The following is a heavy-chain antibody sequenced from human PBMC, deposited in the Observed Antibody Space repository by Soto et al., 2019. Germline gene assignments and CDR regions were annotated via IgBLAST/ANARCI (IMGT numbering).Heavy chain of an antibody. D-gene: IGHD2-15*01. CDR2: IYYSGST. J-gene: IGHJ4*02. CDR1: GGSISSGDYY. Sequence: SETLSLTCTVSGGSISSGDYYWSWIRQPPGKGLEWIGYIYYSGSTYYNPSLKSRVTISVDTSKNQFSLKLSSVTAADTAVYYCARVGYSEKLAPFDYWGQGSLVTVSS. V-gene: IGHV4-30-4*01. CDR3: ARVGYSEKLAPFDY.